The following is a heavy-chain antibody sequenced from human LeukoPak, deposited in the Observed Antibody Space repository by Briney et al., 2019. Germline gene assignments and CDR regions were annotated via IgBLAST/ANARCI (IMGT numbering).Heavy chain of an antibody. V-gene: IGHV4-39*01. CDR3: ARRSMIVVAAFDY. D-gene: IGHD3-22*01. Sequence: SETLSLTCTVSGGSISSSSYYWGWIRQPPGTGLEWIGSIYYSGSTYYNPSLKSRVTISVDTSKNQFSLKLSSVTAADTAVYYCARRSMIVVAAFDYWGQGTLVTVSS. CDR1: GGSISSSSYY. CDR2: IYYSGST. J-gene: IGHJ4*02.